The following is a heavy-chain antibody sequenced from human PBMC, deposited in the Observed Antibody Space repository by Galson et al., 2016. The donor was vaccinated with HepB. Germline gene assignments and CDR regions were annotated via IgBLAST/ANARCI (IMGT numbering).Heavy chain of an antibody. CDR3: VQDYNPGWSYFHH. V-gene: IGHV3-33*06. D-gene: IGHD6-19*01. CDR1: GFTFSSYG. CDR2: IWSDGSNE. Sequence: SLRLSCAASGFTFSSYGMHWVRQAPGKGLEWVAVIWSDGSNEYYTDSVKGRFTISRDNSKNTVFLQMKSLRADDTALYHCVQDYNPGWSYFHHWGQGTLVTVSS. J-gene: IGHJ4*02.